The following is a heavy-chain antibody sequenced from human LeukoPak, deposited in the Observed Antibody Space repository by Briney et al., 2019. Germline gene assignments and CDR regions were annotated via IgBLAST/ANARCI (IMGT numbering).Heavy chain of an antibody. D-gene: IGHD3-9*01. CDR1: GFTFSSYA. V-gene: IGHV3-23*01. Sequence: GGSLRLSCAASGFTFSSYAMSWVRQAPGKGLEWVSAISGSGGSTYYADSVKGRFTISRDNSKNTLYLQMNSLRAEDTAVYYCAKGHLRYFGWGNWFDRWGQGTLVTVST. J-gene: IGHJ5*02. CDR2: ISGSGGST. CDR3: AKGHLRYFGWGNWFDR.